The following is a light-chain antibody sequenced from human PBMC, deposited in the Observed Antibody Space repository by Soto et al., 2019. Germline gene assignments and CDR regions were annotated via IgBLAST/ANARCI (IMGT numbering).Light chain of an antibody. CDR1: QSLLHSNGYNY. Sequence: DIVMTQSPLSLPVTPGEPASISCRSSQSLLHSNGYNYLDWYLQKPGQSPQLLIYLGSNRASGDTDRCSGSGSVRGFTLKISRVEAEEVGVYYCMQALQAPPTFGQGTRLEIK. CDR2: LGS. J-gene: IGKJ5*01. CDR3: MQALQAPPT. V-gene: IGKV2-28*01.